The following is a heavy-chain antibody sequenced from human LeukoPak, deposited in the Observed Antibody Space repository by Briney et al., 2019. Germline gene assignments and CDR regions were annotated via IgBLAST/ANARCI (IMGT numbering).Heavy chain of an antibody. Sequence: GESLKISCKGSGYRFTSYWIGWVRPMPGKDLEWMGSIYPGDSDTRYSPSFQGQVTISADKSITTAYLQWSSLKPSDTAMYYCATPQVSGWNFDYWGQGTLVTVSS. V-gene: IGHV5-51*01. J-gene: IGHJ4*02. D-gene: IGHD6-19*01. CDR3: ATPQVSGWNFDY. CDR1: GYRFTSYW. CDR2: IYPGDSDT.